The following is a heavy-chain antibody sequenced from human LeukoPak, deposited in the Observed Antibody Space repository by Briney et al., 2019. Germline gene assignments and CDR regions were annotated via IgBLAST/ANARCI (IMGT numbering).Heavy chain of an antibody. V-gene: IGHV3-30*04. CDR1: GFTFSSYI. CDR3: AKDPQSIAAAGTDY. Sequence: GGSLRLSCAASGFTFSSYIIHWVRQAPGKGLEWVAVISYDGTDKYYADSVKGRFTISRDNSKNTLYLQMNSLRAEDTAVYYCAKDPQSIAAAGTDYWGQGTLVTVSS. J-gene: IGHJ4*02. D-gene: IGHD6-13*01. CDR2: ISYDGTDK.